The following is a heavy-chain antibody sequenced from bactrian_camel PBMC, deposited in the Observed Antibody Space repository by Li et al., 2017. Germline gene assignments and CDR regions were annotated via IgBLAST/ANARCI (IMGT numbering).Heavy chain of an antibody. Sequence: HVQLVESGGGSVQVGGSLRLSCVASGDTIGRYCMGWFRQIPDKEREAVAGIDRDGTTVYKDSVRGRFTTSRDNAKSTLYLQMNNLSPEDSAMYFCAATSQPFRLLDRLPPRSEYQYWGQGTQVTVS. CDR2: IDRDGTT. J-gene: IGHJ4*01. V-gene: IGHV3S55*01. CDR1: GDTIGRYC. D-gene: IGHD1*01. CDR3: AATSQPFRLLDRLPPRSEYQY.